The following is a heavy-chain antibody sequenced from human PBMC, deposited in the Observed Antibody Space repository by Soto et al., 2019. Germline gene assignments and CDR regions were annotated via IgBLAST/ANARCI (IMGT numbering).Heavy chain of an antibody. CDR2: INPNSGGT. Sequence: ASVKVSCKASGYTFTGYYMHWVRQAPGQGLEWMGWINPNSGGTNYAQKFQGWVTMTRDTSISTAYMELSSLRSEDTAVYYCARENTVEVYYYYGMDVWGQGTTVTVSS. CDR1: GYTFTGYY. D-gene: IGHD4-17*01. CDR3: ARENTVEVYYYYGMDV. V-gene: IGHV1-2*04. J-gene: IGHJ6*02.